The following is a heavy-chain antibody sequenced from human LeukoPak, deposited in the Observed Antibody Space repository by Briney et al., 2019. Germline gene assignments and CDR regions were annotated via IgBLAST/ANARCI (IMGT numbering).Heavy chain of an antibody. J-gene: IGHJ4*02. CDR3: AAKLPGGAYYFDF. D-gene: IGHD2-21*01. Sequence: GGSLRLSCVGSEFTFSNYDMTWVRRAPGKGLEWVSSISDTGRYIFSADSMRGRFSISRDNSANTLYLQMYTLRIEDTATYFCAAKLPGGAYYFDFWGQGTLVTVSS. V-gene: IGHV3-23*01. CDR2: ISDTGRYI. CDR1: EFTFSNYD.